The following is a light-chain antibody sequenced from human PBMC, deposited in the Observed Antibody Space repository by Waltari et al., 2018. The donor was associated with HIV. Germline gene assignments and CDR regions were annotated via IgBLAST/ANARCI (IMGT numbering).Light chain of an antibody. V-gene: IGLV1-44*01. J-gene: IGLJ1*01. CDR1: PSNSGGNT. Sequence: HSVLAQPPSASGTPGQRVTSSCSGSPSNSGGNTVSWYQQLPGPAPKLLIYSNNQRPSGVPDRFSGSTSGTSASLVISGLQSEDEADYYCAAWDDSLKGGAFGPGTKVTVL. CDR2: SNN. CDR3: AAWDDSLKGGA.